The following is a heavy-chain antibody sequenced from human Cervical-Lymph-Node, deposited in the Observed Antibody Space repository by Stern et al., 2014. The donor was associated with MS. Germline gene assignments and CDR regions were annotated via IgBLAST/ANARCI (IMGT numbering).Heavy chain of an antibody. J-gene: IGHJ4*02. CDR1: GGSISSGDFS. CDR3: ARSTDSVEEAFDY. D-gene: IGHD3-16*01. Sequence: QVQLQESGPGLVKPSQTLSLTCTVSGGSISSGDFSWSWIRQSPGKGLAWIGYFFYGGSTYYNPSLRSRVTISGDTSKNQFSLKLSSVTAADTAVYYCARSTDSVEEAFDYWGQGNLVTVSS. CDR2: FFYGGST. V-gene: IGHV4-30-4*01.